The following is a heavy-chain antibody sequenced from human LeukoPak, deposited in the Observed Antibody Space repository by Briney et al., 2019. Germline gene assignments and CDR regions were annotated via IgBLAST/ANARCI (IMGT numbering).Heavy chain of an antibody. J-gene: IGHJ3*02. CDR1: GFTFSSYW. CDR2: IKQDGSEK. D-gene: IGHD4-17*01. V-gene: IGHV3-7*01. Sequence: GGSLRLSCAASGFTFSSYWMSWVRQAPGKGLEWVANIKQDGSEKYYVDSVKGRFTISRDNAKNSLYLQVNSLRAEDTAVYYCARDRGDHYDAFDIWGQGTMVTVSS. CDR3: ARDRGDHYDAFDI.